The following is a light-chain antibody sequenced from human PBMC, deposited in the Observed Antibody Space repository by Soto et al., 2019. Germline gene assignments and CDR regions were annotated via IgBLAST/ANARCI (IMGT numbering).Light chain of an antibody. Sequence: QSVPTQPASVSGSPGQSITISCTGTSDDIGYNNYVSWYQQHPGKAPTLIIYAVTYRPSGVSSRFSSSKSGDTASLTISGFQADDEADYYCTSHTDSRPVVFGGGTKLTVL. CDR1: SDDIGYNNY. V-gene: IGLV2-14*03. CDR3: TSHTDSRPVV. CDR2: AVT. J-gene: IGLJ2*01.